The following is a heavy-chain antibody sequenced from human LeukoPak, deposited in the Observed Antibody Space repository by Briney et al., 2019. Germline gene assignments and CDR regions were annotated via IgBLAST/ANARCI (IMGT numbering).Heavy chain of an antibody. Sequence: ASVKVSCKVSGYTLTELSMHWVRQPPGKGLEWVGGLDPEDGELIYAQKFQGRVTMTEDTSTDTAYMGLSSLRSEDTAVYYCVTFGVYYDSSGYYSSFDYWGQGTLVTVSS. CDR2: LDPEDGEL. CDR1: GYTLTELS. D-gene: IGHD3-22*01. CDR3: VTFGVYYDSSGYYSSFDY. V-gene: IGHV1-24*01. J-gene: IGHJ4*02.